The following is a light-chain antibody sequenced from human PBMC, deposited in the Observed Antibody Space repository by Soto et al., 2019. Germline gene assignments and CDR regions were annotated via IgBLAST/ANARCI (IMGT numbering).Light chain of an antibody. Sequence: MTQSPSILSASVGDRVTITCRASQSISSSLAWYQQKPGQSPRLLIYGTSTRATGIPARFSGSGSGTEFTLTISSLQSEDFAVYYCQQYNNWPRTFGQGTKVDIK. CDR3: QQYNNWPRT. V-gene: IGKV3D-15*01. CDR1: QSISSS. CDR2: GTS. J-gene: IGKJ1*01.